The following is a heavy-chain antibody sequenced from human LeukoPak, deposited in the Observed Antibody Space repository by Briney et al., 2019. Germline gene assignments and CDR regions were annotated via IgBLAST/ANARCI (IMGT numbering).Heavy chain of an antibody. D-gene: IGHD3-9*01. CDR1: GYTLTELS. J-gene: IGHJ4*02. CDR2: FDPEDGET. CDR3: ARDQADYDILTGYYKGIDY. Sequence: ASVKVSCKVSGYTLTELSMHWVRQAPGKGLEWMGGFDPEDGETIYAQKFQGRVTMTEDTSTDTAYMELSSLRSEDTAVYYCARDQADYDILTGYYKGIDYWGQGTLVTVSS. V-gene: IGHV1-24*01.